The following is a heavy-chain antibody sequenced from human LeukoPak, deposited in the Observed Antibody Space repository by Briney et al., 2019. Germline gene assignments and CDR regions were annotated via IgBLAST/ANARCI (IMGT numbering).Heavy chain of an antibody. J-gene: IGHJ2*01. V-gene: IGHV1-18*01. CDR2: ISGYNGNT. CDR3: ARGLGVVTAQSEQPKPRYFDL. D-gene: IGHD2-21*02. Sequence: ASVKVSCKASGYTFISYGISWVRQSPGQGLEWMGWISGYNGNTNYAQNLQGRVTMTTDTSTSTAYMELRSLRSDDTAVYYCARGLGVVTAQSEQPKPRYFDLWGRGAQVTVSS. CDR1: GYTFISYG.